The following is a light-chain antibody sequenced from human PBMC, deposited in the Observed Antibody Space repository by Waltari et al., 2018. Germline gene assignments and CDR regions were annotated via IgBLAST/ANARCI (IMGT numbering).Light chain of an antibody. Sequence: QSALTQPPSVSGSPGQSVTISCTGTIRDVGSYNRVSWYQQPPGTAPNLMIYEVTNRPSGVSDRFSGSKSGNTASLTISGLQADDEADYYCSSYTIRSTWVFGGGTRVTVL. CDR1: IRDVGSYNR. V-gene: IGLV2-18*02. CDR3: SSYTIRSTWV. CDR2: EVT. J-gene: IGLJ2*01.